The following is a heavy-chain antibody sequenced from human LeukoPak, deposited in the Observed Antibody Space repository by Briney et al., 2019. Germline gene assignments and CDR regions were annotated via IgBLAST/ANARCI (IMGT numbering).Heavy chain of an antibody. V-gene: IGHV3-7*01. CDR3: ARDSTSFKAPFDY. CDR2: IKQDGSEK. D-gene: IGHD6-6*01. J-gene: IGHJ4*02. CDR1: GFTFSNFW. Sequence: GGSLRLSCAASGFTFSNFWMSWVRQAPGKGLEWVASIKQDGSEKYYVDSVKGRFTISRDNAKNSLFLQMNSLRAEDTAVYYCARDSTSFKAPFDYWGQGTLVTVSS.